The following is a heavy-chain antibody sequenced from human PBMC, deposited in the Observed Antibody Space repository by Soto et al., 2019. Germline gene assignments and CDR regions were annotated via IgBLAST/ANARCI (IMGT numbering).Heavy chain of an antibody. Sequence: GGSLRLSCVASGFTFGSRAMSWVRPAPGEGLEWVSTITDTGGDTTYADSGRGRFTISRDKSKNTLYLQMSSLRAEDSAVYYCARGSQDPYPGSRIFDFWGRGTLVTVSS. CDR2: ITDTGGDT. CDR3: ARGSQDPYPGSRIFDF. J-gene: IGHJ4*02. D-gene: IGHD3-10*01. CDR1: GFTFGSRA. V-gene: IGHV3-23*01.